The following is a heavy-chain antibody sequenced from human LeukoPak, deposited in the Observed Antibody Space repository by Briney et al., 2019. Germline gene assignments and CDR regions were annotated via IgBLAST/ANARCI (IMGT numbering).Heavy chain of an antibody. CDR3: ASRGVVTGAFDI. CDR2: INSDGSST. D-gene: IGHD2-15*01. J-gene: IGHJ3*02. V-gene: IGHV3-74*01. Sequence: GGLRLSCAASGFTFSNYWMHWVRQAPGKGLVWVSRINSDGSSTTYADSVKGRFTVSRDNAKNTLYLQMNSLRAEDTAVYYCASRGVVTGAFDIWGQGTMVTVSS. CDR1: GFTFSNYW.